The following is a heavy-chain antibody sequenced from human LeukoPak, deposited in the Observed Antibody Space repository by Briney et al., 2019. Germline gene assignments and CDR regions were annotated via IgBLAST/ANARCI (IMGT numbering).Heavy chain of an antibody. CDR1: GDSITDRDYY. V-gene: IGHV4-30-4*08. D-gene: IGHD1-1*01. Sequence: SQTLSLTCNVSGDSITDRDYYWSWIRQPPGGGLEWVGYIYYTGTTYYNPSLQSRVSISIDTSKNQFSLKVRSVTPTDTAVYFCAREPSRTGKEGCWGQGTQVAVSS. CDR2: IYYTGTT. CDR3: AREPSRTGKEGC. J-gene: IGHJ4*02.